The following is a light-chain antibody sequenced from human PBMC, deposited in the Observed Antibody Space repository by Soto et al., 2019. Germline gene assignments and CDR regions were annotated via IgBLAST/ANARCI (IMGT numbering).Light chain of an antibody. Sequence: DIQMTQSPSTLSASVGDRVTITCRASQSISVWLAWYQQKAGKAPNLLIYKASRLESGVSSRFSGSGSETEFTLTISGLQPGDSATSYCQQYNSYSPTFGQGTKV. CDR1: QSISVW. J-gene: IGKJ1*01. CDR3: QQYNSYSPT. CDR2: KAS. V-gene: IGKV1-5*03.